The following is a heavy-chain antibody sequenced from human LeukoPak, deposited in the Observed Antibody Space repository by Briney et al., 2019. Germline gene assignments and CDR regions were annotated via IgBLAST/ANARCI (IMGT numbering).Heavy chain of an antibody. CDR3: ARHVSGVVIYQEGNWFDP. V-gene: IGHV4-59*08. Sequence: SETLSLTCTVSGGSISSYYWSWIRQPPGKGQEWIGYIYYSGSINYNPSLKSRVTISVDTSKNQFSLKLSSVAAADTAVYYCARHVSGVVIYQEGNWFDPWGQGTLVTVSS. CDR1: GGSISSYY. J-gene: IGHJ5*02. D-gene: IGHD3-3*01. CDR2: IYYSGSI.